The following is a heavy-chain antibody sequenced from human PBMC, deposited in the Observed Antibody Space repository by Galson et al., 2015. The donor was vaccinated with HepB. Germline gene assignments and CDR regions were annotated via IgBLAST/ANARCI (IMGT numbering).Heavy chain of an antibody. J-gene: IGHJ4*02. D-gene: IGHD2-15*01. CDR2: ISSSSSYI. V-gene: IGHV3-21*01. Sequence: LRLSCAASGFTFNDYNMIWVRQAPGKGLEWVSSISSSSSYIFYADSVKGRFTISRDNAKNSLYLQMNSLRAEDTAVYYCARVDDSPDYWGQGTLVTVSS. CDR1: GFTFNDYN. CDR3: ARVDDSPDY.